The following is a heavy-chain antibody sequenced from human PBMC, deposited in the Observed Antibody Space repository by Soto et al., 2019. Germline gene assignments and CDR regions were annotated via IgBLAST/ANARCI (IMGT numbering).Heavy chain of an antibody. V-gene: IGHV5-51*01. CDR1: GFTFAGYW. D-gene: IGHD3-3*01. CDR2: IYPSDSDT. Sequence: VESLTIFCQGSGFTFAGYWIAWVRQMPGKGLQLMGIIYPSDSDTRYRPSYQGQVTISADQSISSAYLQWSSLRVSDTAMHYCARGGVSTRTFDYWGQGTPVTVSS. CDR3: ARGGVSTRTFDY. J-gene: IGHJ4*02.